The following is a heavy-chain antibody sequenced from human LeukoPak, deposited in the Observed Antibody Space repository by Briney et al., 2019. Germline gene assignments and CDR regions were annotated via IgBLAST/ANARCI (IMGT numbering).Heavy chain of an antibody. CDR3: ARAKNRAYAFDI. D-gene: IGHD2/OR15-2a*01. J-gene: IGHJ3*02. CDR1: GXXXTSHY. CDR2: INPSGGST. V-gene: IGHV1-46*01. Sequence: ASVKVSCKAXGXXXTSHYMHWVRQAPGQGLEWMGIINPSGGSTSYAQKFQGRVTMTRDTSTSTVYMELSSLRSEDTAVYYCARAKNRAYAFDIWGQGTMVTVSS.